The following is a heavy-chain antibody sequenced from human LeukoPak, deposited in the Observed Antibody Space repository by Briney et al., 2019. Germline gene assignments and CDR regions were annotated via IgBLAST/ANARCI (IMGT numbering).Heavy chain of an antibody. CDR2: IIPIFGTA. V-gene: IGHV1-69*05. CDR1: GGTFSSYA. Sequence: ASVKVSCKASGGTFSSYAISWVRQAPGQGLEWMGGIIPIFGTANYAQKFQGRVTITTDESTSTAYMELSSLRSEDTAVYYCARDRDSSSIWFDPWGQGTLVTVSS. CDR3: ARDRDSSSIWFDP. D-gene: IGHD6-6*01. J-gene: IGHJ5*02.